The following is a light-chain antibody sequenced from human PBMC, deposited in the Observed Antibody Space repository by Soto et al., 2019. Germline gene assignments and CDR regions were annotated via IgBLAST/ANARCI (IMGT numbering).Light chain of an antibody. CDR2: AAS. CDR1: QSISSF. Sequence: DIHITQSPSSLSSSVGDRVTITCRASQSISSFLNWYQQRPGKAPNLLIYAASTLRYGVPSRFRGSESGTEFTLTISSLQPEDFATYYCQQSYSTPRTFGQGTKVDIK. V-gene: IGKV1-39*01. J-gene: IGKJ1*01. CDR3: QQSYSTPRT.